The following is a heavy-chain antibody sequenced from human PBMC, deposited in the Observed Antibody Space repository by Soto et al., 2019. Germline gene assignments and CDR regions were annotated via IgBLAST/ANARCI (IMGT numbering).Heavy chain of an antibody. Sequence: ASVKVSCKASGYTFTSYGISWVRQAPGQGLEGMGWISAYNGNTNYAQKLQGRVTMTTDTSTSTAYMELRSLRSDDTAVYYCARDGTYYYGSGSSPGWFDPCGQGTLVTVSS. CDR2: ISAYNGNT. V-gene: IGHV1-18*04. CDR1: GYTFTSYG. J-gene: IGHJ5*02. D-gene: IGHD3-10*01. CDR3: ARDGTYYYGSGSSPGWFDP.